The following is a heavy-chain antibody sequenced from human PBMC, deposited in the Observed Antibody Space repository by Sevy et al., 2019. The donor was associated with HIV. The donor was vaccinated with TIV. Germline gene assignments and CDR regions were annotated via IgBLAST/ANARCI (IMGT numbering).Heavy chain of an antibody. J-gene: IGHJ4*02. CDR3: TRVTSMIRGTGYYFDY. V-gene: IGHV3-21*01. Sequence: GGSLRLSCVVSGFTFSSYSTNWVRQAPGKGLEWVSSISSSSNYIKYADSMKGRFTISRDNAKNSLYLQMNSLRAEDTAVYYCTRVTSMIRGTGYYFDYWGQGILVTVSS. CDR1: GFTFSSYS. CDR2: ISSSSNYI. D-gene: IGHD3-10*01.